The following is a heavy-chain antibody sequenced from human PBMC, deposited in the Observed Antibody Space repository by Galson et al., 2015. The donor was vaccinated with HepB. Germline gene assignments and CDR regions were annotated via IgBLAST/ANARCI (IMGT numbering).Heavy chain of an antibody. D-gene: IGHD2-15*01. V-gene: IGHV3-66*02. CDR3: AREGGGSFHAFDI. Sequence: SLRLSCAASGFTVSSNYMSWVRQAPGKGLQWVSVIYSGGSTYYADSVKGRFTISRDNSKNKLYLQMNSLRAEDTAVYYCAREGGGSFHAFDIWGQGTMVTVSS. CDR1: GFTVSSNY. J-gene: IGHJ3*02. CDR2: IYSGGST.